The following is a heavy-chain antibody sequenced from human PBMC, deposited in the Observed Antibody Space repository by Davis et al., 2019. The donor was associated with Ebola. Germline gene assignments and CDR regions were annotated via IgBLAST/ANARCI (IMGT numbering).Heavy chain of an antibody. CDR2: IYTSGST. D-gene: IGHD3-3*01. V-gene: IGHV4-61*02. Sequence: PSETLSLTCTVSGGSISSGDYYWSWIRQPPGKGLEWIGRIYTSGSTNYNPSLKSRVTMSVDTSKNQFSLKLSSVTAADTAVYYCARGGPLYDFWSGYYDAFDIWGQGTMVTVSS. CDR1: GGSISSGDYY. J-gene: IGHJ3*02. CDR3: ARGGPLYDFWSGYYDAFDI.